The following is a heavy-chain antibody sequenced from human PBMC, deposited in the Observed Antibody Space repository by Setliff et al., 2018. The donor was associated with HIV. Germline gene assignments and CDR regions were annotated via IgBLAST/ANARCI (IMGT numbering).Heavy chain of an antibody. CDR3: ASLTITMIDRWFHH. CDR2: ISSSGSTI. D-gene: IGHD3-22*01. Sequence: GGSLRLSCAASGFTFSSYEMNWVRQAPGKGLEWVSYISSSGSTIYYADSVKGRFTISGDNSKNTLYLQMNSLRAEDTAVYYCASLTITMIDRWFHHWGRAPWSPSPQ. V-gene: IGHV3-48*03. CDR1: GFTFSSYE. J-gene: IGHJ1*01.